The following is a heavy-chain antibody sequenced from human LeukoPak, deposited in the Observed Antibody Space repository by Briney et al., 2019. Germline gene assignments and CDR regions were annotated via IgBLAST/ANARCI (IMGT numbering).Heavy chain of an antibody. V-gene: IGHV1-8*01. CDR2: MNPNSGNT. CDR3: AQGDYYDSSGYYAY. J-gene: IGHJ4*02. Sequence: ASVKVSCKASGYTFTSYDINWVRQATGQGLEWMGWMNPNSGNTGYAQKFQGRVTITADKSTSTAYMELSSLRSEDTAVYYCAQGDYYDSSGYYAYWGQGTLVTVSS. D-gene: IGHD3-22*01. CDR1: GYTFTSYD.